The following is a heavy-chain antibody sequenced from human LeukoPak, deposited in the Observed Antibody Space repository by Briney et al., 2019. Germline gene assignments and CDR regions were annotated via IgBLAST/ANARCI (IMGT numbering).Heavy chain of an antibody. J-gene: IGHJ4*02. CDR3: ARALAPGNYHFDY. CDR2: IYTTGST. CDR1: GGSISSGSYY. D-gene: IGHD5-24*01. V-gene: IGHV4-61*02. Sequence: SETLSLTCTVSGGSISSGSYYWSWIRQPAGKGLEWIGRIYTTGSTNYNPSLKSRVTISLDTSKNQFSLKLNSVTAADTAVYYCARALAPGNYHFDYWGQGTLVTVSS.